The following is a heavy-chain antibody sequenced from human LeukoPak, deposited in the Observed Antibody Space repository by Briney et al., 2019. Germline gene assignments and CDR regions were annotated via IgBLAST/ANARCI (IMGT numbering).Heavy chain of an antibody. Sequence: SETLSLTCTVSGGSISSSSYYWGWIRQPPGKGLEWIGNIYYTGSTDYNPSLKSRVTISVDTSKNQFSLKLSSVTAADTAVYYCARQMVRGDFWSGYYTTPFDYWGQGTLVTVSS. CDR1: GGSISSSSYY. CDR2: IYYTGST. CDR3: ARQMVRGDFWSGYYTTPFDY. V-gene: IGHV4-39*01. J-gene: IGHJ4*02. D-gene: IGHD3-3*01.